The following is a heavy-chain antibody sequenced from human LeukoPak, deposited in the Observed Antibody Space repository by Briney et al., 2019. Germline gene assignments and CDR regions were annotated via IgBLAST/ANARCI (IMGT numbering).Heavy chain of an antibody. CDR3: ARRTSNPVGAIDY. CDR2: ISYSGT. Sequence: SETLSLTCTVSGGSISIRNYYWGWVRQPPGRGLEWIGSISYSGTYYNPSLKSRLTISVDTSKNHFSPNLRSVTAADTAVYYCARRTSNPVGAIDYWGQGTLVTVSS. V-gene: IGHV4-39*01. D-gene: IGHD1-26*01. J-gene: IGHJ4*02. CDR1: GGSISIRNYY.